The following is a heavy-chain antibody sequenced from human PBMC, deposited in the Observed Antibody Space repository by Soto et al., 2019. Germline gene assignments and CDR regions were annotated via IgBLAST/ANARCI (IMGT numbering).Heavy chain of an antibody. D-gene: IGHD6-6*01. CDR1: GGSISSGDYY. V-gene: IGHV4-30-4*01. CDR2: IYYSGST. CDR3: ARARLAARLHWFDP. Sequence: TSETLSLTCTVSGGSISSGDYYWTWIRQPPGKGLEWIGYIYYSGSTYYNPSLKSRVTISVDTSKNQFSLKLSSVTAADTAVYYCARARLAARLHWFDPWGQGTLVTVS. J-gene: IGHJ5*02.